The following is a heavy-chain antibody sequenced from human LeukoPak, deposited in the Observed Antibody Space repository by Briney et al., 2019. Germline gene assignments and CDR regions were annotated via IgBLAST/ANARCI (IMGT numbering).Heavy chain of an antibody. CDR2: INKDGTEK. J-gene: IGHJ6*04. V-gene: IGHV3-7*01. Sequence: GGSLRLSCAASEFASSAFWMTWVRRPPGKGLEWVANINKDGTEKEYVDSVKGRFSIFRDNAKNSVFLQMNSLRAEDTAVYYCAIFAGAVPGNLLLWGKGTTVIVSA. D-gene: IGHD2-8*02. CDR1: EFASSAFW. CDR3: AIFAGAVPGNLLL.